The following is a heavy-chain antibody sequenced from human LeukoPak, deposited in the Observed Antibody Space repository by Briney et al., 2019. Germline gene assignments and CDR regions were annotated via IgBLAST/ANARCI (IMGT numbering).Heavy chain of an antibody. CDR3: ARDPGYSSSWYEENYFDY. CDR1: GYTXXXYY. CDR2: INPNSGGT. Sequence: XSXXXXGYTXXXYYMHWVRQAPGQGLEWMGWINPNSGGTNYAQKFQGRVTMTRDTSISTAYMELSRLRSDDTAVYYCARDPGYSSSWYEENYFDYWGQGTLVTVSS. J-gene: IGHJ4*02. D-gene: IGHD6-13*01. V-gene: IGHV1-2*02.